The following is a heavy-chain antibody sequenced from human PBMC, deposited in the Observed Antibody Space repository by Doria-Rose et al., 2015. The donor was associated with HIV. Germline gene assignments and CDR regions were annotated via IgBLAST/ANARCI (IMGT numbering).Heavy chain of an antibody. V-gene: IGHV2-26*01. CDR3: ARIKSSRWYHKYYFDF. CDR1: GVSLSSPGMG. Sequence: QESGPVLVKPTETLTLTCTVSGVSLSSPGMGVSWIRHPPGKALEWLANIFSDDERSYKTSLKSRLTISRGTSKSQVVLTMTDMDPVDTATYYCARIKSSRWYHKYYFDFWGQGTLVIVSA. CDR2: IFSDDER. D-gene: IGHD6-13*01. J-gene: IGHJ4*02.